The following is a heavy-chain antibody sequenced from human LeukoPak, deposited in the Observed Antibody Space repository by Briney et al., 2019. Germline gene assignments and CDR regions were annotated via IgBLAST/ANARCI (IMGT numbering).Heavy chain of an antibody. CDR1: GFTFSSYS. CDR2: ISSSSSYI. V-gene: IGHV3-21*01. J-gene: IGHJ4*02. CDR3: ARDAPEYGDYGAFDY. Sequence: GGSLRLSCAASGFTFSSYSMNWVRQAPGKGLEWGSSISSSSSYIYYADSVKGRFTISRDNAKNSLYLQMNSLRAEDTAVYYCARDAPEYGDYGAFDYWGQGTLVTVSS. D-gene: IGHD4-17*01.